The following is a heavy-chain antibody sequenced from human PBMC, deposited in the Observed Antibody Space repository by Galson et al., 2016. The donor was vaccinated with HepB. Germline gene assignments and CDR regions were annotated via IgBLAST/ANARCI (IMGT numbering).Heavy chain of an antibody. Sequence: SLRLSCAASGFIFSNYAMSWVRQVPGKGLEWVSAISGSGGSTHYADSVKGRFTISGDNSKNTLYLQMNSLRAEDTAVYYCAKAVTRNTIFGVVTGKEGAHYGMDVWGQGTAVTVSS. D-gene: IGHD3-3*01. CDR3: AKAVTRNTIFGVVTGKEGAHYGMDV. CDR1: GFIFSNYA. J-gene: IGHJ6*02. V-gene: IGHV3-23*01. CDR2: ISGSGGST.